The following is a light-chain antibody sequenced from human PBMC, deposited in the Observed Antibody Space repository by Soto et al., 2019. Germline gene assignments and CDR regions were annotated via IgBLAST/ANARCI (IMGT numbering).Light chain of an antibody. CDR2: DVS. J-gene: IGKJ1*01. V-gene: IGKV1-5*01. CDR3: QHYNGYSWT. Sequence: IQMTQSPSTLSASVGDRVTITCRASQSISSWLAWYQQKPGKAPKLLIYDVSRLESGVPSRFSGHGSGTEFTLTISSLQPDDLATYFCQHYNGYSWTFGQGTKVDIK. CDR1: QSISSW.